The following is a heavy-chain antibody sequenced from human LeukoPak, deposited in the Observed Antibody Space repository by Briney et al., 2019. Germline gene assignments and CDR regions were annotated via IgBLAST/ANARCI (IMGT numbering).Heavy chain of an antibody. CDR3: ARDPRDTNASDI. V-gene: IGHV4-59*01. J-gene: IGHJ3*02. CDR1: GGSISSYY. Sequence: SETLSLTCTVSGGSISSYYWSWIRQPPGKGLEWIGYIYYSGSTNYNPSLKSRVTISVDTSKNQFSLKLSSVTAADTAVYYCARDPRDTNASDIWGQGTMVTVSS. D-gene: IGHD2-21*02. CDR2: IYYSGST.